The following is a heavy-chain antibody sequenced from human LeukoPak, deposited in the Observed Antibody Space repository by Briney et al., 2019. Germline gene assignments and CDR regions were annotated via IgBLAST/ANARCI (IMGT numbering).Heavy chain of an antibody. J-gene: IGHJ4*02. V-gene: IGHV6-1*01. CDR1: GDSVSSNSAA. Sequence: SQTLSLTCALSGDSVSSNSAAWNWIRLSPSRCLEWLGRTYYRSKWYNDYAVSVKSRITINPDTSKHQFSLQLNSVTAEDTAVYYCAREPYYDFWSGYLNYWGQGTLVTVSS. CDR3: AREPYYDFWSGYLNY. D-gene: IGHD3-3*01. CDR2: TYYRSKWYN.